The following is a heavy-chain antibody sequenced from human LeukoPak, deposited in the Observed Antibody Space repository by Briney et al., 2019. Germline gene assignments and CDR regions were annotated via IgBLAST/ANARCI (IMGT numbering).Heavy chain of an antibody. CDR3: ARYSASIDP. V-gene: IGHV4-39*01. CDR2: IYYSGNT. Sequence: PSETLSLTCAVYGGSFSGYYWGWIRQPPGKRLEWIGSIYYSGNTYYNPSLQSRVTLSVDTSKSQFSLKVNSVTAADTAVYYCARYSASIDPWGQGTLVTVSS. CDR1: GGSFSGYY. J-gene: IGHJ5*02. D-gene: IGHD6-13*01.